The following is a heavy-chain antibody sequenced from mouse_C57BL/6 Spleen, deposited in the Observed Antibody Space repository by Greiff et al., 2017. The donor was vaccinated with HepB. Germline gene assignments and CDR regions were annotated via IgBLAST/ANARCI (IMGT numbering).Heavy chain of an antibody. CDR3: ARRVDFDY. Sequence: VQLQQPGAELVKPGASVKLSCKASGYTFTSYWMQWVKQRPGQGLEWIGEIDPSDSYTNYNQKFKGKATLTVDTSSSTAYLQISSLTSEDSAVYYCARRVDFDYWGQGTTLTVSS. CDR1: GYTFTSYW. V-gene: IGHV1-50*01. J-gene: IGHJ2*01. CDR2: IDPSDSYT.